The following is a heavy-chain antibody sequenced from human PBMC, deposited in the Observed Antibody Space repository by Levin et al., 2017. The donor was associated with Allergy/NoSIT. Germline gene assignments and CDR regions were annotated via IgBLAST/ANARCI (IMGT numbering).Heavy chain of an antibody. CDR2: ISYDGSNK. CDR1: GFTFSSYA. Sequence: GGSLRLSCAASGFTFSSYAMHWVRQAPGKGLEWVAVISYDGSNKYYADSVKGRFTISRDNSKNTLYLQMNSLRAEDTAVYYCARDVDTAMDMGYWGQGTLVTV. D-gene: IGHD5-18*01. V-gene: IGHV3-30*04. J-gene: IGHJ4*02. CDR3: ARDVDTAMDMGY.